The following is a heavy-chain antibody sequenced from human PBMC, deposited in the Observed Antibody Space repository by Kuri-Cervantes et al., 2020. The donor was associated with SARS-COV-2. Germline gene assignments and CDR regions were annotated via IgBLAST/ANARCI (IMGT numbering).Heavy chain of an antibody. CDR1: GFTFSDYY. V-gene: IGHV3-69-1*01. CDR3: AKDYLYYDFWSGYLVSTDVQSGYFDY. Sequence: GESLKISCAASGFTFSDYYMNWVRQAPGKGLEWVSSISSSSTIYYADSVKGRFTISRDNSKNTLYLQMNSLRAEDTAVYYCAKDYLYYDFWSGYLVSTDVQSGYFDYWGQETLVTVSS. D-gene: IGHD3-3*01. J-gene: IGHJ4*02. CDR2: ISSSSTI.